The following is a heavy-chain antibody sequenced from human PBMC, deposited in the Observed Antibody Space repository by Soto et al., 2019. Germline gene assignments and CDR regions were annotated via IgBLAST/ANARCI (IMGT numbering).Heavy chain of an antibody. CDR2: INPNSGGT. CDR3: ARVIGYSYGYYPLGY. V-gene: IGHV1-2*02. J-gene: IGHJ4*02. D-gene: IGHD5-18*01. CDR1: GYTFTGYY. Sequence: ASVKVSCKASGYTFTGYYMHWVRQAPGQGLEWMGWINPNSGGTNYAQKFQGRVTMTRDTSISTAYMELSRLRSDDTAVYYCARVIGYSYGYYPLGYWGQGTLVTVSS.